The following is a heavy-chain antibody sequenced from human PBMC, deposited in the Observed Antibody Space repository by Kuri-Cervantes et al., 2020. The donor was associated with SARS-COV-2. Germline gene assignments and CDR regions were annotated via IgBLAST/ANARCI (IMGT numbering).Heavy chain of an antibody. D-gene: IGHD3-3*01. J-gene: IGHJ4*02. CDR3: ARVRQNDFQAFDY. Sequence: ASVKVSCKASGYTFTDYYIHWVRQAPGQGLEWMGWINPNGGGTNYAQKFQGRVTMTRGTSITTAYMELSRLRFDDPAVYYCARVRQNDFQAFDYWGQGTLVTVSS. V-gene: IGHV1-2*02. CDR1: GYTFTDYY. CDR2: INPNGGGT.